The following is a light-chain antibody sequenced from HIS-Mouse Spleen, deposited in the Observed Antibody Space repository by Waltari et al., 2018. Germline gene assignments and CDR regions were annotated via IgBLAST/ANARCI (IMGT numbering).Light chain of an antibody. CDR2: DAS. V-gene: IGKV3-11*01. CDR3: QQRSNWPPV. J-gene: IGKJ1*01. Sequence: EIVLTQSPATLSLSPGERATLSCRASQSVSSYLAWYQQKPGQAPRLLIYDASNRATGIPAMFSGSGSGTDFTLTISSLEPEDFAVYYCQQRSNWPPVFGQGTKVEIK. CDR1: QSVSSY.